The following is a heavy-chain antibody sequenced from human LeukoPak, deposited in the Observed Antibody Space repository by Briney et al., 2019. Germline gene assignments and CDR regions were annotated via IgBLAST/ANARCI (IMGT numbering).Heavy chain of an antibody. D-gene: IGHD6-13*01. Sequence: ASVKVSCKASGYTFTSYGISWVRQAPGQGLEWMGWISAYNGNTNYAQKLQGRVTMTTDTSMSTAYMELRSLRSDDTAVYYCARVGAAAAPHAFDIWGQGTMVTVSS. CDR2: ISAYNGNT. CDR3: ARVGAAAAPHAFDI. J-gene: IGHJ3*02. V-gene: IGHV1-18*01. CDR1: GYTFTSYG.